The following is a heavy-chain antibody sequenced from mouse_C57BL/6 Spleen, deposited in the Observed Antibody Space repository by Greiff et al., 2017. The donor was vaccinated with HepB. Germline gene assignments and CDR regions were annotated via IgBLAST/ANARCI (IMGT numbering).Heavy chain of an antibody. V-gene: IGHV1-82*01. CDR3: ARETTVVPNPYYFDY. Sequence: VKLQQSGPELVKPGASVKISCKASGYAFSSSWMNWVKQRPGKGLEWIGRIYPGDGDTNYNGKFKGKATLTADKSSSTAYMQLSSLTSEDSAVYFCARETTVVPNPYYFDYWGQGTTLTVSS. J-gene: IGHJ2*01. CDR1: GYAFSSSW. CDR2: IYPGDGDT. D-gene: IGHD1-1*01.